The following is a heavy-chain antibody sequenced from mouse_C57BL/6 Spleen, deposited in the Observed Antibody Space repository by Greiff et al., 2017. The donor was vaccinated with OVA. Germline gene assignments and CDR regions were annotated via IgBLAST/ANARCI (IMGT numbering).Heavy chain of an antibody. V-gene: IGHV1-54*01. Sequence: QVQLQQSGAELVRPGTSVKVSCKASGYAFTNYLIEWVKQRPGQGLEWIGVINPGSGGTNYNEKFKGKATLTADKSSSTAYMQLSSLTSEDSAVYVCARRDYGSSSDYWGQGTTLTVSS. CDR2: INPGSGGT. CDR1: GYAFTNYL. D-gene: IGHD1-1*01. J-gene: IGHJ2*01. CDR3: ARRDYGSSSDY.